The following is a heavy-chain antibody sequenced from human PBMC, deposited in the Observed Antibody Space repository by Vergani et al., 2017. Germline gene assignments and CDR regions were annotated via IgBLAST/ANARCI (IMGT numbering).Heavy chain of an antibody. CDR1: GFTFSSYA. J-gene: IGHJ4*02. CDR3: AKKLGYYGSGSEYYFDY. Sequence: EVQLLESGGGLVQPGGSLRLSCAASGFTFSSYAMSWVRQAPGKGLEWVSAISGIGASTYYADSVKGRFTISRYNSQNTLYLQMNSLRAEDTAVYYCAKKLGYYGSGSEYYFDYWGQGTLVTVSS. CDR2: ISGIGAST. V-gene: IGHV3-23*01. D-gene: IGHD3-10*01.